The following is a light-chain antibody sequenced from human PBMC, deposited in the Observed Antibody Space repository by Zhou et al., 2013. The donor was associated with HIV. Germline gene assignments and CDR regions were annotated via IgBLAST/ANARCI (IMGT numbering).Light chain of an antibody. J-gene: IGKJ1*01. V-gene: IGKV3-20*01. Sequence: EIVLTQSPGTLSLSPGERATLSCRASQSVSSSHLAWYQQKPGQAPRLLIYGVSSRATGIPDRFSGSGSGTDFTLTISRLEPEDFAVYYCQRYGSSWGTFGQGTKVEIK. CDR3: QRYGSSWGT. CDR2: GVS. CDR1: QSVSSSH.